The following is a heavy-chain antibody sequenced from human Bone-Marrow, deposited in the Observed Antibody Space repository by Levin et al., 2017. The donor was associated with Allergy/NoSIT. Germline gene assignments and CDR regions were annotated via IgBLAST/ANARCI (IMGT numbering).Heavy chain of an antibody. D-gene: IGHD3-16*01. CDR2: ISYTGKT. Sequence: SSETLSLTCTVSGGSIGSNSYYWGWIRQSPAKGLEWIGSISYTGKTYDNPSLKSRITVSVDNSKNQFSLKLTSLTVADTSVYYCARNDYAYIWGSYRPLYFDLWGQGTLLTVSS. J-gene: IGHJ4*02. CDR1: GGSIGSNSYY. CDR3: ARNDYAYIWGSYRPLYFDL. V-gene: IGHV4-39*01.